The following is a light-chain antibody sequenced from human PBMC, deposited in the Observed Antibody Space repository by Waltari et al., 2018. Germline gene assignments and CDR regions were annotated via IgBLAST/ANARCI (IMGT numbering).Light chain of an antibody. CDR1: SSDVGGYNY. Sequence: QSALTQPPSASGSPGQSVTISCTGTSSDVGGYNYVSWYQQHPGKAPKLMIFEVSTRPSGVPDRFSGSKSGNTASLTVSGLQAEDEADYYCSSYGGSYNVVFGTWTKVTVL. CDR2: EVS. CDR3: SSYGGSYNVV. J-gene: IGLJ1*01. V-gene: IGLV2-8*01.